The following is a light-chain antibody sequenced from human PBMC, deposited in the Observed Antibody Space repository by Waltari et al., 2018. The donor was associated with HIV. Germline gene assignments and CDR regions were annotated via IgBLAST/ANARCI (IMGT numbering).Light chain of an antibody. CDR2: GAS. Sequence: VLTRSPGTLALPPGERATLARSASQSVSRNIRACYRQNPRQAPRLLSYGASTRAPGIPDRFSGTGSGTDFNLTFSRLEHEDCGVFYCQQYGSSREYTLGQATKLEIK. V-gene: IGKV3-20*01. J-gene: IGKJ2*01. CDR1: QSVSRNI. CDR3: QQYGSSREYT.